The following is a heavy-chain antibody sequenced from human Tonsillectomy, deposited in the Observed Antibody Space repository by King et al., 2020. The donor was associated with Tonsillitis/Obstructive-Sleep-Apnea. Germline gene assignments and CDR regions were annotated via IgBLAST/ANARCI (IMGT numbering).Heavy chain of an antibody. D-gene: IGHD2/OR15-2a*01. V-gene: IGHV3-11*06. CDR1: GFTFSDYY. CDR3: ASHRGVAAPSMAYYFDY. CDR2: ISSSSDYT. Sequence: VQLVESGGGLVKPGGSLRLSCAASGFTFSDYYMSWIRQAPGKGLEWVSYISSSSDYTNYADSVKGRFTISRDNAKNSLYLQMDSLRAEDTSVYYCASHRGVAAPSMAYYFDYWGQGTLVTGSA. J-gene: IGHJ4*02.